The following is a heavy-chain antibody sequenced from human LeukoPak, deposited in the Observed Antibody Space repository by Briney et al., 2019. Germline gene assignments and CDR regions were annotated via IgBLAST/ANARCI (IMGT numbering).Heavy chain of an antibody. V-gene: IGHV4-34*01. D-gene: IGHD6-6*01. Sequence: SETLSLTCGVYAGSFSGYHWTWIRLRPGKGLEWIGDINHSGSAHYNPSLKSRVTISVDTSNNQFSLNLHSVTAADTAVYYCARGFPSSSHWFDPWGQGTLVTVSS. CDR2: INHSGSA. CDR3: ARGFPSSSHWFDP. CDR1: AGSFSGYH. J-gene: IGHJ5*02.